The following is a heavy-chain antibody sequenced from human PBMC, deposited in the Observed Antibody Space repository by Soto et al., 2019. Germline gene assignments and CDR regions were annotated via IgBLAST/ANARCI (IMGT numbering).Heavy chain of an antibody. Sequence: PSETLSLTCAVSGGSISSSNWWSWVRQPPGKGLEWIGEIYHSGSTNYNPSLKSRVTISVDKSKNQFSLKLSSVTAADTAVYYCARVGLGHYYGSGSYSKNYYYYGMDVWGQGTTVTVSS. CDR1: GGSISSSNW. CDR2: IYHSGST. D-gene: IGHD3-10*01. J-gene: IGHJ6*02. CDR3: ARVGLGHYYGSGSYSKNYYYYGMDV. V-gene: IGHV4-4*02.